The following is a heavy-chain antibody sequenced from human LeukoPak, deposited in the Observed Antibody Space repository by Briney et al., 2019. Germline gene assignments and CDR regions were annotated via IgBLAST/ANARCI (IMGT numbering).Heavy chain of an antibody. Sequence: ASVKVSCKASGYTFTNYYMHWVRQAPGQGLEWMGIINPSGGSTSYAQKFQGRVTMTRDTSTSTVYMELSSLRSEDTAVYYCARELSVGNTMIPEWGQGTLVTVSS. CDR2: INPSGGST. D-gene: IGHD3-22*01. V-gene: IGHV1-46*01. CDR1: GYTFTNYY. CDR3: ARELSVGNTMIPE. J-gene: IGHJ4*02.